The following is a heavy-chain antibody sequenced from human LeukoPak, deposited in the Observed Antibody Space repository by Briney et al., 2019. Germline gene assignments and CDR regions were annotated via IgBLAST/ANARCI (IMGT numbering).Heavy chain of an antibody. CDR1: GGSISSYY. V-gene: IGHV4-59*01. J-gene: IGHJ6*02. D-gene: IGHD5-12*01. CDR3: ARGLGRYYYYGMDA. Sequence: PSETLSLTCTVSGGSISSYYWSWIRQPPGKGLEWIGYIYYSGSTNYNPSLKSRVTISVDTSKNQFSLKLSSVTAADTAVYYCARGLGRYYYYGMDAWGQGTTVTVSS. CDR2: IYYSGST.